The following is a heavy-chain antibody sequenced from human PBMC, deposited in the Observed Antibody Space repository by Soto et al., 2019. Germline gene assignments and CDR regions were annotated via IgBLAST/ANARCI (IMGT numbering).Heavy chain of an antibody. Sequence: QVQLVESGGGVVQPGRSLRLSCAASGFTFSSYAMHWVRQAPGKGLEWVAVISYDGSNKYYADSVKGRFTISRDNSKNTLYLQMNSLRAEDTAVYYCAREELRPPPAGGMDVWGQGTTVTVSS. CDR3: AREELRPPPAGGMDV. CDR2: ISYDGSNK. CDR1: GFTFSSYA. V-gene: IGHV3-30-3*01. D-gene: IGHD3-3*01. J-gene: IGHJ6*02.